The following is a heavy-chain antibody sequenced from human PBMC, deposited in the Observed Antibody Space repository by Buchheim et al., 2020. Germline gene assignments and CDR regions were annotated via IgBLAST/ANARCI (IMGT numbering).Heavy chain of an antibody. Sequence: EVQLVESGGGLVQPGGSLRLSCAASGFSFSTYCMSWVRQAPGKGLEWVANIWQDGSEKYYVDSVKGRFTISRDNAKNSMDLQMNSLRAEDTAVYYCAREALVYESSGYYVDYWGQGTL. D-gene: IGHD3-22*01. J-gene: IGHJ4*02. CDR1: GFSFSTYC. CDR3: AREALVYESSGYYVDY. CDR2: IWQDGSEK. V-gene: IGHV3-7*01.